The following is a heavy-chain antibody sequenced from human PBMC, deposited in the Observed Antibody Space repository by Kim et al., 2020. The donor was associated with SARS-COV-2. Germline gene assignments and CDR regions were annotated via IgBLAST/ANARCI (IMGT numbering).Heavy chain of an antibody. D-gene: IGHD2-2*01. CDR2: IYHSGST. CDR1: GGSISSYY. V-gene: IGHV4-59*13. Sequence: SETLSLTCTVSGGSISSYYWSWIRQPPGKGLEWIGSIYHSGSTNYNPSLKSRVTISVDTSKHQFSLKLSSVTAADTAVYYCARSVPRDYWGQGTLVTVSS. CDR3: ARSVPRDY. J-gene: IGHJ4*02.